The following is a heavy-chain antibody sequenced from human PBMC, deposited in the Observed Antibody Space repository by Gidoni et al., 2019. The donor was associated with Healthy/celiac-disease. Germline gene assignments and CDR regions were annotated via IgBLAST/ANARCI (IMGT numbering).Heavy chain of an antibody. V-gene: IGHV3-21*01. CDR1: GLTFSSDS. J-gene: IGHJ4*02. CDR3: ARGVTMVRGVWYYFDY. CDR2: ISSSSSYI. D-gene: IGHD3-10*01. Sequence: EVQLVESGGGLVKPGGDLRLSCAASGLTFSSDSMNWVRQAPGKGLEWVSSISSSSSYIYYADSVKGRFTISRDNAKNSLYLQMNSLRAEDTAVYYCARGVTMVRGVWYYFDYWGQGTLVTVSS.